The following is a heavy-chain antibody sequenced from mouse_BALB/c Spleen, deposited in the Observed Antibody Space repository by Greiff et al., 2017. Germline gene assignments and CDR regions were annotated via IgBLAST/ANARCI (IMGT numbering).Heavy chain of an antibody. CDR2: INPYNDGT. D-gene: IGHD2-3*01. V-gene: IGHV1-14*01. Sequence: EVQLQQSGPELVKPGASVKMSCKASGYTFTSYVMHWVKQKPGQGLEWIGYINPYNDGTKYNEKFKGKATLTSDKSSSTAYMELRSLTSEDSAVYYCARDGYHWYFDVWGAGTTVTVSS. CDR1: GYTFTSYV. J-gene: IGHJ1*01. CDR3: ARDGYHWYFDV.